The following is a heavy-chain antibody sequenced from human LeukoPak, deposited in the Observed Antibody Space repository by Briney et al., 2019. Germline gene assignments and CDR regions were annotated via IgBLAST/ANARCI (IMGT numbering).Heavy chain of an antibody. CDR3: ARQSRGAAAGMDV. J-gene: IGHJ6*02. D-gene: IGHD6-13*01. CDR1: GGSISSYC. V-gene: IGHV4-59*08. Sequence: SETLSLTCTVSGGSISSYCWSWIRQPPGKGLEWIGYIYYSGSTNYNPSLKSRVTISVDTSKNQFSLRLTSVTAADTAVYYCARQSRGAAAGMDVWGQGTTVTVSS. CDR2: IYYSGST.